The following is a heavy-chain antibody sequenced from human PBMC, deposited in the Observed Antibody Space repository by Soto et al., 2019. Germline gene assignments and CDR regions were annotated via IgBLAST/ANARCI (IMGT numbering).Heavy chain of an antibody. V-gene: IGHV3-33*01. Sequence: TGGSLRLSCAASGFTFSSYGMHWVRQAPGKGLEWVAVIWYDGSNKYYADSVKGRFTISRDNSKNTLYLQMNSLRAEDTAVYYCARDTLSLTPHPRYYYYYGMDVWGQGTTVTVSS. D-gene: IGHD7-27*01. CDR1: GFTFSSYG. CDR3: ARDTLSLTPHPRYYYYYGMDV. CDR2: IWYDGSNK. J-gene: IGHJ6*02.